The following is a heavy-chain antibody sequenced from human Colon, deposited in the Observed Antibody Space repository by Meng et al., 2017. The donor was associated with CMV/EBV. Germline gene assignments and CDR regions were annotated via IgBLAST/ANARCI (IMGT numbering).Heavy chain of an antibody. CDR2: TFYRSKWSN. V-gene: IGHV6-1*01. Sequence: QVQLQQSGPGLVKPSQTLPLTCPISGDSVSSNSAAWNWIRQSPSRGLEWLGRTFYRSKWSNEYAVSVKSRITINPDTSKNQFFLQLNSVTPEDTAVYYCARGYGPIHSEYNFDYWGQGTLVTVSS. CDR1: GDSVSSNSAA. J-gene: IGHJ4*02. CDR3: ARGYGPIHSEYNFDY. D-gene: IGHD1-26*01.